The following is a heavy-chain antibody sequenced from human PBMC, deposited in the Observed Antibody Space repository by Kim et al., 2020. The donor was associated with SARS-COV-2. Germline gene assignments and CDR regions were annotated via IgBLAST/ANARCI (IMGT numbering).Heavy chain of an antibody. CDR3: AREVAGYTGYFDP. Sequence: SETLSLTCSVSGDSITRSYWSWIRKTPGQGLEWIGYLYYSGRTNYNPSLKSRVSILADTSKNQLSLRLASVTEADTAVYFCAREVAGYTGYFDPWGRGTL. D-gene: IGHD5-12*01. CDR2: LYYSGRT. V-gene: IGHV4-59*01. CDR1: GDSITRSY. J-gene: IGHJ5*02.